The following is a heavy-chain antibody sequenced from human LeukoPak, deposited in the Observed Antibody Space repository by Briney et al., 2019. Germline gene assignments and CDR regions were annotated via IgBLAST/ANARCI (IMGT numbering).Heavy chain of an antibody. CDR3: ARDYGDASYYYYMDV. J-gene: IGHJ6*03. Sequence: SETLSLTCTVSGGSISSYYWGWIRQPPGKGLEWIGSIYYSGSTYYNPSLKSRVTLSVDTSKNQFSLKLSSVTAADTAVYYCARDYGDASYYYYMDVWGKGTTVTVSS. V-gene: IGHV4-39*07. CDR1: GGSISSYY. CDR2: IYYSGST. D-gene: IGHD4-17*01.